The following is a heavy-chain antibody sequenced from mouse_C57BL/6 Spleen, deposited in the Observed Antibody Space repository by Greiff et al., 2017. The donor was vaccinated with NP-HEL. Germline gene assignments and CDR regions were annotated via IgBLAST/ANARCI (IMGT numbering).Heavy chain of an antibody. J-gene: IGHJ3*01. CDR2: ISSGGDYI. V-gene: IGHV5-9-1*02. Sequence: EVKLVESGEGLVKPGGSLKLSCAASGFTFSSYAMSWVRQTPEKRLEWVAYISSGGDYIYYADTVKGRFTITRDNARNTLYLQMSSLKSEDTAMYYCTRDGGTAQATSASFAYWGQGTLVTVSA. CDR1: GFTFSSYA. D-gene: IGHD3-2*02. CDR3: TRDGGTAQATSASFAY.